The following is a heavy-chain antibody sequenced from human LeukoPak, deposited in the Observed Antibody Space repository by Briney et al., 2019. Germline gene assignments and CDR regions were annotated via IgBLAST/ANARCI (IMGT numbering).Heavy chain of an antibody. CDR1: GYTFTSYY. V-gene: IGHV1-46*01. J-gene: IGHJ3*02. D-gene: IGHD1-14*01. Sequence: GASVKVSCKASGYTFTSYYMHWVRQAPGQGLERMGIINPSGGSTSYAQKFQGRVTMTRDTSTSTVYMELSSLRSEDTAVYYCARDPGPTTDTTTDAFDIWGQGTMVTVSS. CDR2: INPSGGST. CDR3: ARDPGPTTDTTTDAFDI.